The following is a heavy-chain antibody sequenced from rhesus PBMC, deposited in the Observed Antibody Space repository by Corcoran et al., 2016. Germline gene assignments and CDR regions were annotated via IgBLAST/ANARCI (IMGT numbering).Heavy chain of an antibody. Sequence: QVQLQESGPGLVKPSETLSLTCAVSGGSISSNYWSWIRRSPGKGLEGIGYIYGDKGITSDHPPHKSRGTISTDPSKNQFALKLSSVTAADTAVYYCARWGYRNSLDVWGRGVLVTVSS. CDR1: GGSISSNY. D-gene: IGHD5-42*01. CDR3: ARWGYRNSLDV. J-gene: IGHJ5-2*02. CDR2: IYGDKGIT. V-gene: IGHV4-147*01.